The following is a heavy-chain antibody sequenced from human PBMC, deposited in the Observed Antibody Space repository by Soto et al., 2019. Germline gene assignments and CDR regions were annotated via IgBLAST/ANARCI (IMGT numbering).Heavy chain of an antibody. CDR1: GFSLSTSGVG. CDR2: IYWDDDK. V-gene: IGHV2-5*02. D-gene: IGHD3-10*01. J-gene: IGHJ3*02. CDR3: AHRLPGYYGAYAFDI. Sequence: QITLQESGPPLVKPTQTLTLTCTFSGFSLSTSGVGVGWIRQPPGKALEWLALIYWDDDKRYSPFLKNRLTITKDTSRNQVVLTMTNMDPVDTATYYCAHRLPGYYGAYAFDIWGQGTMVTVSS.